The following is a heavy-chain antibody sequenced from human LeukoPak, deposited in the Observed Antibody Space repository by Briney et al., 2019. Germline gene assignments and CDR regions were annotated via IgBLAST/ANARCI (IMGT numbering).Heavy chain of an antibody. V-gene: IGHV4-39*07. CDR2: IYYSGTT. J-gene: IGHJ4*02. CDR1: AGSVNSGSYY. Sequence: PSETLSLTCTVSAGSVNSGSYYWGWIRQPPGKGLEWIGNIYYSGTTYYNPSLRSRVTISLDTSKNQFSLKVSSVIAADTAVYYCARDSLAVRHFDYWGQGFLVTVSS. CDR3: ARDSLAVRHFDY. D-gene: IGHD6-6*01.